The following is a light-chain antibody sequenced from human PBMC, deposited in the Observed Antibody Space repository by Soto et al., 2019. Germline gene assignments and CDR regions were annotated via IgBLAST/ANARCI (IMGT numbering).Light chain of an antibody. CDR1: QGISIH. V-gene: IGKV1-39*01. Sequence: IQLNHSLSFLSSYVGDRVTIGCRASQGISIHLAWYQQKPGKAPKLLIYAASSLQSGVPSRFSGSGSGTDFTLTISSLQPEDFATYYCQQSYSTPPTFGQVSNVDIK. CDR2: AAS. J-gene: IGKJ1*01. CDR3: QQSYSTPPT.